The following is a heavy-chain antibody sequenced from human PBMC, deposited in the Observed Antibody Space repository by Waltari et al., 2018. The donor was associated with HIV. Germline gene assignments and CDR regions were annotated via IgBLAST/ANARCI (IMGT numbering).Heavy chain of an antibody. CDR2: IHPGDADT. D-gene: IGHD6-19*01. CDR3: ARGLPKQWLAYFDY. Sequence: AEVKKPGESLKISCKSSGYNFTTYWIGWVRQMPGKGLEWMGIIHPGDADTRYSPSFQGQVTISADKSISTAFLQWSSLKASDTAMYYCARGLPKQWLAYFDYWGRGTLVTVSS. J-gene: IGHJ4*02. CDR1: GYNFTTYW. V-gene: IGHV5-51*01.